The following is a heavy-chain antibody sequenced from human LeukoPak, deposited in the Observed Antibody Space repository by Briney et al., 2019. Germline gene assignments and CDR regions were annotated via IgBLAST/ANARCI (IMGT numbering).Heavy chain of an antibody. CDR1: GFTFGDYA. D-gene: IGHD3-22*01. CDR3: TKEVYHDSSAYSDY. V-gene: IGHV3-30*04. Sequence: PGGSLRLSCTASGFTFGDYAMSWVRQAPGKGLEWVAVISSDGSSAYYADSVKGRFTISRDNSKNTLYLQMNSLRAEDTAVYYCTKEVYHDSSAYSDYWGQGTLVTVSS. CDR2: ISSDGSSA. J-gene: IGHJ4*02.